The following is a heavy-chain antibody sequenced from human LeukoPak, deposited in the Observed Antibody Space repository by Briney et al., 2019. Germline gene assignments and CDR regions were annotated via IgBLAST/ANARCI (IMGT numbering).Heavy chain of an antibody. J-gene: IGHJ4*02. V-gene: IGHV1-18*01. CDR1: GYTFTSYG. CDR2: ISAYNGNT. Sequence: ASVKVSCKASGYTFTSYGISWVRQAPGQGLEWMGWISAYNGNTNYAQKLQGRVTMTTDTPTSTAYMELRSLRSDDTAVYYCARVPAAIGLFDYWGQGTLVTVSS. CDR3: ARVPAAIGLFDY. D-gene: IGHD2-2*02.